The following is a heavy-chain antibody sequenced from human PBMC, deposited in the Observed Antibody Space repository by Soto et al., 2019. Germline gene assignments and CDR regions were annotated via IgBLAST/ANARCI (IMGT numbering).Heavy chain of an antibody. J-gene: IGHJ2*01. CDR3: ARGGSGYCSGGSCYSSYWYCDL. V-gene: IGHV1-18*01. CDR1: GYTFTSYG. Sequence: QVQLVQSGAEVKKPGASVKVSCKASGYTFTSYGISWVRQAPGQGLEWMGWISAYNGNTNYAQKLQGRVTMTTDTSTSTAYMELRSLRSDDTAVYYCARGGSGYCSGGSCYSSYWYCDLWGRGTLVTVSS. CDR2: ISAYNGNT. D-gene: IGHD2-15*01.